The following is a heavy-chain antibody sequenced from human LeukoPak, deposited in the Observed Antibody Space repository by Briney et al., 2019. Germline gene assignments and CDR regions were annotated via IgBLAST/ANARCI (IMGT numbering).Heavy chain of an antibody. CDR3: ALGYCTNGVCSAGYFDY. CDR2: IYHSGST. V-gene: IGHV4-38-2*01. CDR1: GYSISSGRY. D-gene: IGHD2-8*01. Sequence: SETLSLTCAVSGYSISSGRYWGWIRQPPGKGLEWIGSIYHSGSTYYNPSLKSRVTISVDTSKNQFSLKLSSVTAADTAVYYCALGYCTNGVCSAGYFDYWGQGTLVTVSS. J-gene: IGHJ4*02.